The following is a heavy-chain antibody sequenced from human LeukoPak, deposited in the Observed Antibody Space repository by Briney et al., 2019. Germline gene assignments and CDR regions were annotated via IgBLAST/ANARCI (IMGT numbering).Heavy chain of an antibody. J-gene: IGHJ4*02. CDR1: GFTFNSYA. CDR3: ARERQNKDFWSGGDY. V-gene: IGHV3-23*01. D-gene: IGHD3-3*01. CDR2: ISSSGVDT. Sequence: PGGSLRLSCTTSGFTFNSYAMSWVRQAPGKGLEWVSHISSSGVDTSYADSVKGRFTISRDNSKNSLYLQMNTLRPEDTAVYYCARERQNKDFWSGGDYWGQGTLVTVSS.